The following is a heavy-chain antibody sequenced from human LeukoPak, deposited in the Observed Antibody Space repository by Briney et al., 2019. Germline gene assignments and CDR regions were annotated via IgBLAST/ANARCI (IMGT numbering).Heavy chain of an antibody. CDR1: GYTFTSYA. J-gene: IGHJ6*02. CDR3: ARSRDENYYYYGMDV. V-gene: IGHV1-3*01. Sequence: GASVKVSCKASGYTFTSYAMHWVRQAPGQRLEWMGWINAGNGNTKYSQKFQGRVTITRDTSASTAYMELSSLRSEDTAVYYCARSRDENYYYYGMDVWGQGTTVTVSS. D-gene: IGHD3-10*01. CDR2: INAGNGNT.